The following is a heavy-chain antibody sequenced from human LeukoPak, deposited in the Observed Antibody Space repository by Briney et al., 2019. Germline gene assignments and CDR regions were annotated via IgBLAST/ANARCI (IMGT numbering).Heavy chain of an antibody. J-gene: IGHJ4*02. CDR2: IYSGGST. V-gene: IGHV3-66*01. D-gene: IGHD5-24*01. CDR1: GFTVSSNY. CDR3: AKDDAWLQYGN. Sequence: GGSLRLSCAASGFTVSSNYMSWVRQAPGKGLEWVSVIYSGGSTYYADSVKGRFTISRDNSKNTLYLQMNSLRPEDTAVYYCAKDDAWLQYGNWGRGTLVTVSS.